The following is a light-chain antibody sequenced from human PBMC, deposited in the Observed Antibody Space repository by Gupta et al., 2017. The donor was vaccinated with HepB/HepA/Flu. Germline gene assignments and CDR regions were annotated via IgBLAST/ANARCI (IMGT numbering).Light chain of an antibody. CDR3: QQYGSSLWT. CDR1: QSVSSSY. J-gene: IGKJ1*01. CDR2: GAS. Sequence: EIALTQSPGTLSLSPGERATLSYMASQSVSSSYLAWYQQKPGQAPRLIIYGASSRATGIPDRISGSGSGTDFTLTISRLEPEDFAVYYCQQYGSSLWTFGQGTKVEIK. V-gene: IGKV3-20*01.